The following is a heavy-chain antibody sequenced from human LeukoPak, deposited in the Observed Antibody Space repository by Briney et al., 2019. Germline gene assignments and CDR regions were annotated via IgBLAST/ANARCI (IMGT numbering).Heavy chain of an antibody. D-gene: IGHD6-19*01. J-gene: IGHJ4*01. Sequence: GGSLRLSCAASGFTFSNSAMSWVRQAPGRGLEWVSTLSGSGITTYYADSVKGRFTISRDNSKNALYLQMNSLRAEDTAVYYCAKGIYSSGWSYFDYWGHGTLVTVSS. CDR1: GFTFSNSA. V-gene: IGHV3-23*01. CDR2: LSGSGITT. CDR3: AKGIYSSGWSYFDY.